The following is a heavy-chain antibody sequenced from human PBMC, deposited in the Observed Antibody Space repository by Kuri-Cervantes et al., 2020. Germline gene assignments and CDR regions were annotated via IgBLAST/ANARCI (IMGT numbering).Heavy chain of an antibody. J-gene: IGHJ4*02. CDR1: GYSSTSYW. V-gene: IGHV5-51*01. D-gene: IGHD5-24*01. Sequence: KVSCKGSGYSSTSYWIGWVRQMPGKGLEWMGIIYPGDSDTRYSPSFQGQVTISADKSISTAYLQWSSLKASDTAMYYCARQGRDGYNFYGYWGQGTLVTVSS. CDR2: IYPGDSDT. CDR3: ARQGRDGYNFYGY.